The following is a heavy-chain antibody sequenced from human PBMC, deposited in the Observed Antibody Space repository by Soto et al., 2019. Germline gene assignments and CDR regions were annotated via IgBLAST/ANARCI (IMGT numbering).Heavy chain of an antibody. CDR1: GGSISSYY. J-gene: IGHJ4*02. CDR3: ARGLFYGDYAFVY. Sequence: QVQLQESGPGLVKPSETLSLTCTVPGGSISSYYWSWIRQPPGKGLEWIGYINYSGSTNYNPSLKSRVTVAVDTSKNQFSLKLSSVTAADTAVYYCARGLFYGDYAFVYWGQGTLVTFSS. V-gene: IGHV4-59*01. CDR2: INYSGST. D-gene: IGHD4-17*01.